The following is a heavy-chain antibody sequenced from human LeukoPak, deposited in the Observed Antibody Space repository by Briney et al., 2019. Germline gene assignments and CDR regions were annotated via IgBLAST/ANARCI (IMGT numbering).Heavy chain of an antibody. J-gene: IGHJ6*03. Sequence: ASVKVSCKAPAYTFTAYYVHWVRQAPGQGLEWMGIINPSGGSPNYAQKFQGRVTMTRDMSTSTVNMELSSLRSEDTAVYYCARAQGSYYHYYMDVWGKGTTVTVSS. D-gene: IGHD1-26*01. CDR2: INPSGGSP. V-gene: IGHV1-46*01. CDR3: ARAQGSYYHYYMDV. CDR1: AYTFTAYY.